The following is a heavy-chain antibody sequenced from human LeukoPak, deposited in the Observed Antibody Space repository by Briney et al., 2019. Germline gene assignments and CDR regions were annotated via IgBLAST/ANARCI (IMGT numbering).Heavy chain of an antibody. Sequence: TSETLSLTCTVSGGSISSYYWSWIRQPPGKGLEWIGYIYYSGSTNYNPSLKSRVTISVDTSKNQFSLKLSSVTAADTAVYYCARAPVVVSPFDYWGQGTLVTVSS. D-gene: IGHD2-15*01. CDR2: IYYSGST. CDR3: ARAPVVVSPFDY. CDR1: GGSISSYY. J-gene: IGHJ4*02. V-gene: IGHV4-59*01.